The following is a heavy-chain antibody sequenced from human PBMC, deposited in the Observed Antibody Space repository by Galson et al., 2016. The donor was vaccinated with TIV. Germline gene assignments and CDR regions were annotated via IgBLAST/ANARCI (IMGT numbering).Heavy chain of an antibody. J-gene: IGHJ4*02. CDR3: ARPHTYYYEDISGRILPHFFDF. Sequence: SVKVSCKASGGIFNNHAITWLRQAPGQGLEWMGTIIPFFNTPTYAQKFQNRVTITADESTTTAYLELTSLRSDDTAVYFCARPHTYYYEDISGRILPHFFDFWGQGTLVTVSS. CDR2: IIPFFNTP. D-gene: IGHD3-22*01. V-gene: IGHV1-69*13. CDR1: GGIFNNHA.